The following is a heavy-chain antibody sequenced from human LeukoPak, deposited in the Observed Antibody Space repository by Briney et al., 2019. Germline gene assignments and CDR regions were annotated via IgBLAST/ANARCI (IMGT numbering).Heavy chain of an antibody. CDR2: ISGSGGST. D-gene: IGHD3-22*01. CDR3: ASYDSSGNYQYFDY. J-gene: IGHJ4*02. Sequence: GGSLRLSRAASGFTFRSYAMSWVRQAPGKGLEWVSGISGSGGSTYYADSAKGRFTISRDNSKNALYLQMNSLRAEDTAVYYCASYDSSGNYQYFDYWGQGTLVTVSS. V-gene: IGHV3-23*01. CDR1: GFTFRSYA.